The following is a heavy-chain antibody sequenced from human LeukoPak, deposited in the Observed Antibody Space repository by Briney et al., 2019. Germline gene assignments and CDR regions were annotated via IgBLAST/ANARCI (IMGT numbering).Heavy chain of an antibody. J-gene: IGHJ5*02. CDR2: VFYTGIT. V-gene: IGHV4-59*01. D-gene: IGHD3-10*01. CDR1: GGSISSYY. Sequence: SETLSLTCSFSGGSISSYYWSWIRQPPGKGLEWIGNVFYTGITNYNPSLKSRVIIEINMSESQVSLRLNDVTVADTAVYYCARTLAREVIKKNIWFLPRGQGTLVSVSS. CDR3: ARTLAREVIKKNIWFLP.